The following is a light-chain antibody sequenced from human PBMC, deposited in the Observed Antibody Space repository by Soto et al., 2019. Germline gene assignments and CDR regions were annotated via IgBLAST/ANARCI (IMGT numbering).Light chain of an antibody. V-gene: IGLV1-47*02. CDR3: AVWDDSLRGWV. J-gene: IGLJ3*02. CDR1: TSNIGAGYD. CDR2: TND. Sequence: QSVLTQPPSVSGALGQRVTISCSGTTSNIGAGYDVYWYQQLPGTAPKLLIFTNDQRTSGVPGRFSGSKSGTSASLAISGLRSEDEADYYCAVWDDSLRGWVFGGGTKLTVL.